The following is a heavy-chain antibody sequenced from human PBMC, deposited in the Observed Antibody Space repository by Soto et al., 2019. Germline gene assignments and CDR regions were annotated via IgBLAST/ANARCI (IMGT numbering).Heavy chain of an antibody. V-gene: IGHV1-2*04. D-gene: IGHD3-3*01. J-gene: IGHJ4*02. CDR2: INPNSGGT. Sequence: ASVKVSCKASGYTFTGYYMHWVRQAPGQGLEWMGWINPNSGGTNYAQKFQGWVTMTRDTSISTAYMELSRLRSDDTAVYYCARGVRGYYDFWSGYPYYFDEWGQGTLVTVSS. CDR1: GYTFTGYY. CDR3: ARGVRGYYDFWSGYPYYFDE.